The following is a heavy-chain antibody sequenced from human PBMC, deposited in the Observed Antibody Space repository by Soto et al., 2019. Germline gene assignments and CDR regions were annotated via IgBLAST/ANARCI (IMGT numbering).Heavy chain of an antibody. V-gene: IGHV3-23*01. Sequence: GGSLRLSCAASGFTFSSYAMSWVRQAPGKGLEWVSAISGSGGSTYYADSVKGRFTISRDNSKNTLYLQMNSLRAEDTAVYYCAKDVLTCWYCSSWYRDSYYYYGMDVWGQGTTVTVSS. CDR3: AKDVLTCWYCSSWYRDSYYYYGMDV. D-gene: IGHD6-13*01. J-gene: IGHJ6*02. CDR1: GFTFSSYA. CDR2: ISGSGGST.